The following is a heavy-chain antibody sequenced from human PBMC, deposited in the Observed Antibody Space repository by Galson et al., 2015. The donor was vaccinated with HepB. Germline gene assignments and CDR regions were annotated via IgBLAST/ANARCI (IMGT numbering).Heavy chain of an antibody. J-gene: IGHJ4*02. D-gene: IGHD4-23*01. Sequence: SLRLSCAASGFPFSEYTMNWVRQAPGEGLEWVSSISYDSGYIYYAGSVKGRFTISRDNAKNSLYLEINSLRAEDTAVYYCARDDYGGNFDFWGQGTLVTVSS. CDR2: ISYDSGYI. CDR1: GFPFSEYT. CDR3: ARDDYGGNFDF. V-gene: IGHV3-21*01.